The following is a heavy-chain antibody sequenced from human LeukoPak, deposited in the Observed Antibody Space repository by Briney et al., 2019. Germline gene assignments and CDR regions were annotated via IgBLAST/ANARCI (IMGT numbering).Heavy chain of an antibody. V-gene: IGHV4-34*01. CDR2: INHRGST. J-gene: IGHJ4*02. CDR3: AGRLRGFYFDY. D-gene: IGHD3-16*01. Sequence: SETLSLTCAVYGGSFSAYYWSWIRQPPGKGLEWIGEINHRGSTNYNPSLKSRVTISVDTPKNQFSLKLSSVTAADTAVYYCAGRLRGFYFDYWGQGTLVTVSS. CDR1: GGSFSAYY.